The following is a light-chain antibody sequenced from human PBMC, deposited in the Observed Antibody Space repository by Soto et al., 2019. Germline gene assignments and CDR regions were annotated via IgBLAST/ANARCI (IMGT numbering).Light chain of an antibody. CDR2: STS. J-gene: IGLJ1*01. CDR3: LLFYGGVYV. V-gene: IGLV7-43*01. Sequence: QAVVTQEPSLTVCPGGTVTLTCASSTGAVTSGSYPNWFQQKPGQAPRSLIYSTSNMHSWTPARFSGSLLGGKAALTLSGVQPEDEGHYNWLLFYGGVYVFGTGTKVTVL. CDR1: TGAVTSGSY.